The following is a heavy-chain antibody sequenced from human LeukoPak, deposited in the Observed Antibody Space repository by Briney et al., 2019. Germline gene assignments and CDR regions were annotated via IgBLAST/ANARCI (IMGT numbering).Heavy chain of an antibody. Sequence: PGGSLRLSWAASGFTFGSYGMHWVRQAPGKGLEWVAVIWYDGSNKYYADSVKGRFTISRDNAKNSLYLQMNSLRAEDTAVYYCATIQNGNWIAVAGGPFDYWGQGTLVTVSS. V-gene: IGHV3-33*03. D-gene: IGHD6-19*01. J-gene: IGHJ4*02. CDR2: IWYDGSNK. CDR1: GFTFGSYG. CDR3: ATIQNGNWIAVAGGPFDY.